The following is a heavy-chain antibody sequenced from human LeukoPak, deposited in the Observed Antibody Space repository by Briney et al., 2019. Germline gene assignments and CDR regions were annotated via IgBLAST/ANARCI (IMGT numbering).Heavy chain of an antibody. D-gene: IGHD3-10*01. J-gene: IGHJ5*02. V-gene: IGHV3-9*01. CDR2: ISWNSGSI. CDR1: GFTFDDYA. Sequence: GGSLRLSCAASGFTFDDYAMHWVRQAPGKGLEWVSGISWNSGSIGYADSVKGRFTISRDNAKNSLYLQMNSLRAEDTALYYCAKGNTMVRGVIFPNWFDPWGQGTLVTVSS. CDR3: AKGNTMVRGVIFPNWFDP.